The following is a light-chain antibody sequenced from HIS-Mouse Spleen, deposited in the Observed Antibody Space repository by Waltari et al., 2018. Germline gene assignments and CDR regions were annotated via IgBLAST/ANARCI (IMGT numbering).Light chain of an antibody. CDR1: SSNVGGYNY. Sequence: QPALTPPPSVSGSPGPSSTTSCTATSSNVGGYNYLSWYQQHPGKAPKLMSYDVSNRPSGVSTRFSGSKSGNTASLTISGLQAEDEADYYCSSYTSSSTYVFGTGTKVTVL. J-gene: IGLJ1*01. CDR3: SSYTSSSTYV. V-gene: IGLV2-14*03. CDR2: DVS.